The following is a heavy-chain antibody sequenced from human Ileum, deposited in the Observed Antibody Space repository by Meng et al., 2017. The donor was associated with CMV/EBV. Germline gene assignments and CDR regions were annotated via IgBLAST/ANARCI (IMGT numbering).Heavy chain of an antibody. CDR3: TIGLGKTDMDY. CDR2: IKTKSHGETT. V-gene: IGHV3-15*01. Sequence: GGTGGGLVKPWWCLRRSWASSGVTFMGAWMSWVRQASGKGLEWVARIKTKSHGETTDYAAFVKGRFTISRDDSKKTLDLQMNTLETQDTAMYYCTIGLGKTDMDYWAQGTLVTVSS. D-gene: IGHD6-19*01. CDR1: GVTFMGAW. J-gene: IGHJ4*02.